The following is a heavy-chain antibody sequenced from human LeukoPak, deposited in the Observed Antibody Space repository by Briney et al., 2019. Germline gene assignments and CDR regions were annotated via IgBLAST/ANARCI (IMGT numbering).Heavy chain of an antibody. Sequence: PGGSLRLSCAASGFTFSSYEMNWVRQAPGKGLEWVSYINSSGSTIYYADSVKGRFTISRDNAKNSLYLQMNSLRAEDTAVYYCARALLYYDFWSGYYPYYGMDVWGQGTTVTVSS. CDR1: GFTFSSYE. V-gene: IGHV3-48*03. D-gene: IGHD3-3*01. J-gene: IGHJ6*02. CDR2: INSSGSTI. CDR3: ARALLYYDFWSGYYPYYGMDV.